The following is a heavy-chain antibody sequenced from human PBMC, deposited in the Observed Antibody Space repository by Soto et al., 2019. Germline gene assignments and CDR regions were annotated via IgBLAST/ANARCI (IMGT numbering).Heavy chain of an antibody. J-gene: IGHJ6*02. CDR2: INHSGST. V-gene: IGHV4-34*01. CDR1: GGSFSGYY. CDR3: ARGRSYCSSTSCYRGHYYYGMDV. Sequence: QVQLQQWGAGLLKPSETLSLTCAVYGGSFSGYYWSWIRQPPGKGLEWIGEINHSGSTNYNPSLKSRVTIPVDTSKNQFSLTLSSVTAADTAVYYCARGRSYCSSTSCYRGHYYYGMDVWGQGTTVTVSS. D-gene: IGHD2-2*02.